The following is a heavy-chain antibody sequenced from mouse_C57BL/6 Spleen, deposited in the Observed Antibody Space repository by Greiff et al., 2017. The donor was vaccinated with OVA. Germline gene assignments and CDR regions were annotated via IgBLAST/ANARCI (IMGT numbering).Heavy chain of an antibody. CDR1: GLTFSDYG. Sequence: EVKLMESGGGLVKPGGSLKLSCAASGLTFSDYGMHWVRQAPEKGLEWVAYISSGSSTIYYADTVKGRFTISRDNAKNTLFLQMTSLRSEDTAMYYGAGIYYYGSSYENYWGQGTTLTVSS. CDR2: ISSGSSTI. V-gene: IGHV5-17*01. D-gene: IGHD1-1*01. J-gene: IGHJ2*01. CDR3: AGIYYYGSSYENY.